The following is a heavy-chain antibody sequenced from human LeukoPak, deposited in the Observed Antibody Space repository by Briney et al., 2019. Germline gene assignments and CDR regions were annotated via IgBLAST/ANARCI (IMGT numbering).Heavy chain of an antibody. Sequence: ASVKVSCKASGYTFTSYDINWVRQATGQGLEWMGWMNPNSGNTGYAQKFEGRVTMTRNTSISTAYMELSSLRSEDTAVYYCAILRGFYYDSSGYYPWGQGTLVTVSS. D-gene: IGHD3-22*01. J-gene: IGHJ5*02. CDR2: MNPNSGNT. V-gene: IGHV1-8*01. CDR3: AILRGFYYDSSGYYP. CDR1: GYTFTSYD.